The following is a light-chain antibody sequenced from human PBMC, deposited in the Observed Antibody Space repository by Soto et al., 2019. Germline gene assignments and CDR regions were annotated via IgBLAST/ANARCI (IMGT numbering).Light chain of an antibody. Sequence: EIVMTQSPATLSVSPGESATLSCRASQRISTNLASYHHKRGQAPRLLIYGASTRATGIPARFSGSGSETEFTLTITRLQSEDFAVYYCQHYNNWPAWTFGQGTKVDIK. CDR1: QRISTN. J-gene: IGKJ1*01. V-gene: IGKV3D-15*01. CDR2: GAS. CDR3: QHYNNWPAWT.